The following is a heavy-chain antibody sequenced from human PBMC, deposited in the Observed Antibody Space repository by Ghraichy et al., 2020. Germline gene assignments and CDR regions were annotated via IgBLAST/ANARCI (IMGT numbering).Heavy chain of an antibody. CDR2: ISSSTRYI. CDR1: GLMFSTNT. D-gene: IGHD6-19*01. CDR3: SRGGGAGTPVLYHMDV. Sequence: GGSLRLSCVASGLMFSTNTMNWVRQDPGKGLEWVSSISSSTRYIYYADSVKGRFTISRDNAQNSLYLQMNSLRAEDTAVYYCSRGGGAGTPVLYHMDVWGLGTTVTVSS. V-gene: IGHV3-21*01. J-gene: IGHJ6*02.